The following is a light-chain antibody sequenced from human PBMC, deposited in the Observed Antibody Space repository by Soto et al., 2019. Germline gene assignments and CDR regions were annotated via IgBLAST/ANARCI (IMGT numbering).Light chain of an antibody. J-gene: IGKJ2*01. CDR2: RAS. CDR1: QSISDR. V-gene: IGKV1-5*03. CDR3: QHYDVYPAIT. Sequence: DIRLTQSPSTLSASVGDRVTITCRASQSISDRLAWYQQKSGKAPRLLIYRASSLENGVPSRFSGSGSGTEFTLTISSLQPDDFATYYCQHYDVYPAITFGQGTKLDI.